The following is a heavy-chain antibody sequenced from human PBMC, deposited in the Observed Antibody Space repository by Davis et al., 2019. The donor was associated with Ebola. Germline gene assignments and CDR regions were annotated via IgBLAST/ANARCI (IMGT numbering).Heavy chain of an antibody. CDR2: IYSGGST. Sequence: PGGSLRLSCAASGFTVSSNYMSWVRQAPGKGLEWVSGIYSGGSTYYADSVKGRFTISRDNSKNMLYLQMNSLRPEDTAVYYCAKPSSFSSGYFDAFDKWGHGTLVTVSS. V-gene: IGHV3-53*01. CDR3: AKPSSFSSGYFDAFDK. D-gene: IGHD3-22*01. J-gene: IGHJ3*02. CDR1: GFTVSSNY.